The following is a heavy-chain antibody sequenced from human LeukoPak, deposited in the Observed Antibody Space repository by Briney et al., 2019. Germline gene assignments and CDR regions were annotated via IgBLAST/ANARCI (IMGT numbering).Heavy chain of an antibody. J-gene: IGHJ4*02. CDR1: GGPFGVYY. Sequence: SSETLSLTCAVYGGPFGVYYWSWVRQPPGKGLEWIGEINHSGSTNYNPSLKSRATVSVDTSKNHFSLKLSSVTAADTAVYYCAGPGAGDLDYWGQGTLVTVSS. CDR2: INHSGST. V-gene: IGHV4-34*01. D-gene: IGHD3-10*01. CDR3: AGPGAGDLDY.